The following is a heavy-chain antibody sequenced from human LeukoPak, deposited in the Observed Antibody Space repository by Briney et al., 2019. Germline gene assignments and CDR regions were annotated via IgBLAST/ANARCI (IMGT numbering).Heavy chain of an antibody. J-gene: IGHJ4*02. D-gene: IGHD6-13*01. CDR1: GGSISSSSYY. CDR3: ARAVGYSSSWYDDY. V-gene: IGHV4-39*07. CDR2: IYYSGST. Sequence: SETLSLTCTVSGGSISSSSYYWGWIRQPPGKGLEWIGSIYYSGSTYYNPSLKTRLTISLDTSKNQLSLKLTSVTAADTAVYYCARAVGYSSSWYDDYWGQGTLVTVSS.